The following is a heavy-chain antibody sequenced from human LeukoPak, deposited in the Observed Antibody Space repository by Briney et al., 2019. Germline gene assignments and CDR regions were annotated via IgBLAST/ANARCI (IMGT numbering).Heavy chain of an antibody. J-gene: IGHJ4*02. CDR1: GYTFTNYF. V-gene: IGHV1-46*01. CDR3: ARGGSSSSPFFDY. CDR2: INPSGGST. D-gene: IGHD6-13*01. Sequence: ASVKVTCKASGYTFTNYFMHWVRQAPGQGRVWMGIINPSGGSTSYAQKFQGRVTMTRDTSTSTVYMELSSLRSEDTAVYYCARGGSSSSPFFDYWGQGTLVTVSS.